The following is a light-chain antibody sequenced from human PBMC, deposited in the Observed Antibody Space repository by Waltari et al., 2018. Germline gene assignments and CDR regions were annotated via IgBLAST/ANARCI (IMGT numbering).Light chain of an antibody. Sequence: EIVLTQSPAIVSSSPGERATLSCRASQSIRSYLAWYQQKPGQAPRLLIYDASNRAPDIPARLSGSGYGTDFTRTISSLEPEDSAVYYCQHRANWPLTFGGGTTVEIK. CDR1: QSIRSY. CDR2: DAS. CDR3: QHRANWPLT. V-gene: IGKV3-11*01. J-gene: IGKJ4*01.